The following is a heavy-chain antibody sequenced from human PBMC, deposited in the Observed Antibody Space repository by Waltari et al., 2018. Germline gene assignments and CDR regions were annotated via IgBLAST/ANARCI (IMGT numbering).Heavy chain of an antibody. CDR2: INRDGSN. J-gene: IGHJ6*02. V-gene: IGHV4-34*01. CDR3: ARVGDYHGSGRFGLDV. D-gene: IGHD3-10*01. CDR1: GGSFSGYF. Sequence: QVQLQQWGVGLLKPSETLSLTCAVYGGSFSGYFWSWIRQSPGKGLEWIGQINRDGSNKFNPSLKSRVAMSVDTIKSQISLRLSSVTAADAAVYYCARVGDYHGSGRFGLDVWGQGTRVTVSS.